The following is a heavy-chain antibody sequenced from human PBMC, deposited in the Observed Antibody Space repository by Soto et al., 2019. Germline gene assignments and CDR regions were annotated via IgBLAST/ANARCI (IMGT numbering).Heavy chain of an antibody. CDR3: ARHSVQVTLDY. CDR1: GGSISSYY. CDR2: IYYSGST. D-gene: IGHD5-18*01. V-gene: IGHV4-59*08. Sequence: SETQSLTCTVSGGSISSYYWSWIRQPPGKGLEWIGYIYYSGSTNYNPSLKSRVTISVDTSKNQFSLKLSSVTAADTAVYYCARHSVQVTLDYWGPGTLVTVSS. J-gene: IGHJ4*02.